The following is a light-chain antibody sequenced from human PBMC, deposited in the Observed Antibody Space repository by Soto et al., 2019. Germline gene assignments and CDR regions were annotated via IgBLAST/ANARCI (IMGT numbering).Light chain of an antibody. CDR2: DVS. CDR1: SDDVGGHNY. J-gene: IGLJ2*01. Sequence: QSALTQPASVSGSPGQSITISCTGTSDDVGGHNYVTWYQQHPGKAPKLIIYDVSNRPSGVSNRFSGSKSGNTASLTISGLQTADEAEYYCSSYASTSTVVFGGGTKLTVL. CDR3: SSYASTSTVV. V-gene: IGLV2-14*01.